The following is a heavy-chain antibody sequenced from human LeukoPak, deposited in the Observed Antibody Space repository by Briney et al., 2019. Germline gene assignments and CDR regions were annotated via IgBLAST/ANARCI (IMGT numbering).Heavy chain of an antibody. J-gene: IGHJ4*02. V-gene: IGHV4-59*08. CDR3: VRLGDSSSRLYYFDY. CDR1: GGSISSYY. Sequence: SETLSLTCTVSGGSISSYYWSWIRQPPGKGLEWIGYFHYSGSTNYNPSLKSRVTISVDTSKNQFSLKLSSVTAADTAVYYCVRLGDSSSRLYYFDYWGQGTLVTVSS. D-gene: IGHD6-6*01. CDR2: FHYSGST.